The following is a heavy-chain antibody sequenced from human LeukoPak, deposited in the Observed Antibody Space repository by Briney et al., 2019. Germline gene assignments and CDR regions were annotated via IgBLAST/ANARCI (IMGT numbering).Heavy chain of an antibody. J-gene: IGHJ5*02. D-gene: IGHD3-22*01. CDR3: ARAPYYYDSSGYSYNRFDP. V-gene: IGHV1-2*02. CDR1: GYTFTGYY. Sequence: GASVKVSCKASGYTFTGYYMHWVRQAPGQGLEWMGWINPNSGGTNYAQKFQGRVTMTRDTSISTAYMELSRLRSDDTAVYYCARAPYYYDSSGYSYNRFDPWGQGTLVTVSS. CDR2: INPNSGGT.